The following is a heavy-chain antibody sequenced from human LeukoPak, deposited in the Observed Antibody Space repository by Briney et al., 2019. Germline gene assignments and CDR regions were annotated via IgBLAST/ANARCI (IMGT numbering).Heavy chain of an antibody. Sequence: GGSLRLSCAASGFTFSSYAMHWVRQAPGKGLEWVAVISYDGSNKYYADSVKGRFTISRDNSKNTLYLQMNSLRAEDTAVYYCARDGPLYGDVWAKGTTVTVSS. CDR3: ARDGPLYGDV. J-gene: IGHJ6*04. CDR1: GFTFSSYA. V-gene: IGHV3-30-3*01. D-gene: IGHD2/OR15-2a*01. CDR2: ISYDGSNK.